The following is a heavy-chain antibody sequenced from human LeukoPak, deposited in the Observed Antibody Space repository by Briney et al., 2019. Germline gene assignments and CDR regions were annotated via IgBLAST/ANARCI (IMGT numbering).Heavy chain of an antibody. D-gene: IGHD5-18*01. V-gene: IGHV4-38-2*01. CDR1: GYYISSGYY. Sequence: SETLSLTCAVSGYYISSGYYWGWIRQPPGKGLEWIGRIYHSGRTYYNPSLKSRVTISVDTSKNQFSLKLSSVTAADTAVYYCQRGYSYGSFDYWGQGTLVTVSS. CDR2: IYHSGRT. J-gene: IGHJ4*02. CDR3: QRGYSYGSFDY.